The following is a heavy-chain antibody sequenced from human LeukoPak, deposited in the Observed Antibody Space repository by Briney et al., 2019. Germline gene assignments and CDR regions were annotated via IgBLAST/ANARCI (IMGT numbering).Heavy chain of an antibody. CDR3: ERNSWLQHFDY. V-gene: IGHV4-39*01. Sequence: SETLSLTCAVSGGSISSSTYYWGWIRQPPGKGLEWIGSIYNSGSTYYNPSLKSRVTISVDTSKNQFSLKLSSVTAADTAVYYCERNSWLQHFDYWGQGTLVTVSS. J-gene: IGHJ4*02. CDR1: GGSISSSTYY. CDR2: IYNSGST. D-gene: IGHD5-24*01.